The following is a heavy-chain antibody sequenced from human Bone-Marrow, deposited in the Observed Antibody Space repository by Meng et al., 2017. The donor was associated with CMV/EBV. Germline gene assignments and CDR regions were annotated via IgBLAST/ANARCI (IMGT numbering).Heavy chain of an antibody. CDR3: ARSSDITGSLDY. D-gene: IGHD3-10*01. CDR1: GGSISSRNYY. J-gene: IGHJ4*02. CDR2: IHYRGST. V-gene: IGHV4-39*07. Sequence: SETLSLTCTVSGGSISSRNYYWGWIRQPPGKGLELIGSIHYRGSTYCNPSLKSRVTISVDTSKDQFSLKLSSVTAADAAVYFCARSSDITGSLDYWGQGTLVTVYS.